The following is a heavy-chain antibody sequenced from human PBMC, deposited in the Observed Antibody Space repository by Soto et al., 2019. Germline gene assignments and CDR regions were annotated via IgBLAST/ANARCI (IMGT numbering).Heavy chain of an antibody. Sequence: GGSLRLSCAASGFTFSSYSMNWVRQAPGKGLERVSYISSSSSSTIYYADSVKGRFTISRDNAKNSLYLQMNSLRDEDTAVYYCARDPQPYYYDSSGHNYFDYWGQGTLVTVSS. J-gene: IGHJ4*02. CDR1: GFTFSSYS. D-gene: IGHD3-22*01. CDR3: ARDPQPYYYDSSGHNYFDY. V-gene: IGHV3-48*02. CDR2: ISSSSSSTI.